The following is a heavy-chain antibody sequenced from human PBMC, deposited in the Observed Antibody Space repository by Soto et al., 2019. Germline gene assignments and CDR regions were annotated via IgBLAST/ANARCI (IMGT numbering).Heavy chain of an antibody. CDR1: GYTLTELS. CDR3: ATNLLAAAGPFDY. J-gene: IGHJ4*02. V-gene: IGHV1-24*01. CDR2: FDPEDGET. Sequence: ASVKVSCKVSGYTLTELSMHWVRQAPGKGLEWMGGFDPEDGETIYARKFQGRVTMTEDTSTDTAYMELSSLRSEDTAVYYCATNLLAAAGPFDYWGQGTLVTVSS. D-gene: IGHD6-13*01.